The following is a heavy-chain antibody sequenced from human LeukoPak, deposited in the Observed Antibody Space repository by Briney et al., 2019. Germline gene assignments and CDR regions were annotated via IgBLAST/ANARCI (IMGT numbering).Heavy chain of an antibody. Sequence: ASVKVSCTASGYTFTSYYMHWVRQAPGQGLEWMGIINPSGGSTSYAQKFQGRVTMTRDTSTSTVYMELSSLRSEDTAVYYCARDNSVEDTAWWFDPWGQGTLVTVSS. CDR3: ARDNSVEDTAWWFDP. CDR1: GYTFTSYY. V-gene: IGHV1-46*01. CDR2: INPSGGST. D-gene: IGHD4-23*01. J-gene: IGHJ5*02.